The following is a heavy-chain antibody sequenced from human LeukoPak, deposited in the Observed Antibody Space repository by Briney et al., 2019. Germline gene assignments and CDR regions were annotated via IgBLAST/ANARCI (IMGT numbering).Heavy chain of an antibody. Sequence: GGSLRLSCAASGLTFSSYWMSWVRQAPGKGVEWVAKIKQDGSEKYYVDSVKGRFTISRDNAKNSLYLQMNSLRAEDTAVYYCARGLTVTTRYNWFDPWGQGTLVTVSS. CDR2: IKQDGSEK. CDR3: ARGLTVTTRYNWFDP. CDR1: GLTFSSYW. V-gene: IGHV3-7*01. J-gene: IGHJ5*02. D-gene: IGHD4-17*01.